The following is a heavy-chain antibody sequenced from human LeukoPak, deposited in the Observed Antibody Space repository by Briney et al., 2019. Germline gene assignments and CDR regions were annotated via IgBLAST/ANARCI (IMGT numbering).Heavy chain of an antibody. J-gene: IGHJ6*02. CDR2: INPSGGST. Sequence: ASVKVSCKASGYTFTCYYMHWVRQAPGQGLEWMGIINPSGGSTSYAQKFQGRVTMTRDTSTSTVYMDLSSLRSEDTAVYYCARSGFLEWLFRYYYYGMDVWGQGTTVTVSS. CDR3: ARSGFLEWLFRYYYYGMDV. D-gene: IGHD3-3*01. CDR1: GYTFTCYY. V-gene: IGHV1-46*01.